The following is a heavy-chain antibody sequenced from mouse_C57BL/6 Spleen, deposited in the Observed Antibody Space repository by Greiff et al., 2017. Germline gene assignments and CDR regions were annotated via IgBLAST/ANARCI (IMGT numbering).Heavy chain of an antibody. J-gene: IGHJ4*01. CDR2: IWTGGGT. CDR3: ARNLAMVTTGPYAMDY. CDR1: GFSLTSYA. Sequence: QVQLQQSGPGLVAPSQSLSITCTVSGFSLTSYAISWVRQPPGKGLEWLGVIWTGGGTKYNSALKSRLSISKDNSKSQVFLKMNSLQTDDTARYYCARNLAMVTTGPYAMDYWGQGTSVTVSS. D-gene: IGHD2-2*01. V-gene: IGHV2-9-1*01.